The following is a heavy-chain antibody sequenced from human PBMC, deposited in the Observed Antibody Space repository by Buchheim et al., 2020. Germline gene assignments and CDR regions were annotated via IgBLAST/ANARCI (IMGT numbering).Heavy chain of an antibody. CDR2: IGGSGGDR. CDR1: GFTFSDYY. CDR3: AKDSGRVFRYYDY. V-gene: IGHV3-11*01. D-gene: IGHD3-10*01. Sequence: QVQLVESGGGLVKPGGSLRLSCVASGFTFSDYYMSWIRQAPGKGPEWVSYIGGSGGDRNYADSVKGRFTISRDNAKNSLYLQMNSLRAEDTAIYYCAKDSGRVFRYYDYWGQGTL. J-gene: IGHJ4*02.